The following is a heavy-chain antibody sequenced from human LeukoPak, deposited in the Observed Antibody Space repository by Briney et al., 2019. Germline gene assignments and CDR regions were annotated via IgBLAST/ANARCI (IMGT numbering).Heavy chain of an antibody. V-gene: IGHV4-34*01. CDR2: INHSGST. CDR1: GGSFSGYY. CDR3: ARRRLRKAFDI. D-gene: IGHD5/OR15-5a*01. J-gene: IGHJ3*02. Sequence: PSETLSLTCAVYGGSFSGYYWSWIRQPPGKGLEWIGEINHSGSTNYNPSLKSRVTISVDTSKNQFSLKLSSVTAADTAVYYCARRRLRKAFDIWGQGTMVTVSS.